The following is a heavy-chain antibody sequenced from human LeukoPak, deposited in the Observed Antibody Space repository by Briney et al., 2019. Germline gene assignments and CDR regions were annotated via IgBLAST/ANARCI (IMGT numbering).Heavy chain of an antibody. Sequence: ASVKVSCKASGGTFSSYAISWVRQAPGQGLEWMGRIIPILGIANYAQKFQGRVTITADKSTSTAYMELRSLRSDDTAVYYCARDEELFDYWGQGTLVTVSS. CDR3: ARDEELFDY. CDR2: IIPILGIA. CDR1: GGTFSSYA. V-gene: IGHV1-69*04. D-gene: IGHD1-26*01. J-gene: IGHJ4*02.